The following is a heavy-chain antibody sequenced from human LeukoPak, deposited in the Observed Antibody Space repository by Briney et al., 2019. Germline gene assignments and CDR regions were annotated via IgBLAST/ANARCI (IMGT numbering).Heavy chain of an antibody. J-gene: IGHJ6*02. CDR3: AKPIVATRSEYYYYYYGMDV. CDR1: GFTFSSYA. CDR2: ISGSGGST. V-gene: IGHV3-23*01. Sequence: GGSLRLSYAASGFTFSSYAMSWVRQAPGKGLEWVSAISGSGGSTYYADSVKGRFTISRDNSKNTLYLQMNSLRAEDTAVYYCAKPIVATRSEYYYYYYGMDVWGQGTTVTVSS. D-gene: IGHD5-12*01.